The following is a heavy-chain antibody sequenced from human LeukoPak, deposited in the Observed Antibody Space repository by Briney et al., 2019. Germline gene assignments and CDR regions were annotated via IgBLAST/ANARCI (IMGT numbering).Heavy chain of an antibody. D-gene: IGHD1-26*01. CDR3: VRQKKSHGNFDY. J-gene: IGHJ4*02. CDR2: VGIAADT. CDR1: GFAFSDHA. V-gene: IGHV3-13*01. Sequence: GGSLRLSCAASGFAFSDHAMHWVRQAPGKGLEWVSAVGIAADTFYPGSVKGRFTISRENAKNSLYLQMNSLRVEDTAVYYCVRQKKSHGNFDYWGQGTLVTVSS.